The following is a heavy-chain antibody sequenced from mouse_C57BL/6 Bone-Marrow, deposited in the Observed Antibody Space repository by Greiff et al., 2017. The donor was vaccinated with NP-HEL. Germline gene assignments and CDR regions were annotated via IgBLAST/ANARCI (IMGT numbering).Heavy chain of an antibody. Sequence: VQRVESGPELVKPGASVKISCKASGYSFTSYYIHWVKQRPGQGLEWIGWIYPGSGNTKYNEKFKGKATLTADTSSSTAYMQLSSLTSEDSAVYYCARRYYGMDWYFDVWGTGTTVTVSS. V-gene: IGHV1-66*01. CDR2: IYPGSGNT. CDR3: ARRYYGMDWYFDV. J-gene: IGHJ1*03. D-gene: IGHD1-1*01. CDR1: GYSFTSYY.